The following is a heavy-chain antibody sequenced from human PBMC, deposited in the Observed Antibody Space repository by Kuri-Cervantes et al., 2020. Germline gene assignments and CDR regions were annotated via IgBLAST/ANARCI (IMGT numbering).Heavy chain of an antibody. V-gene: IGHV1-46*01. CDR3: AREGDNYGYGESDY. D-gene: IGHD5-18*01. J-gene: IGHJ4*02. CDR1: GYTFTTYY. CDR2: IDPRGGTT. Sequence: ASVKVSCKTSGYTFTTYYIHCVRQAPGQGLEWMGVIDPRGGTTVYAQKFQDRVTMTRDTSTSTVYMELSSLRSDDTAVYYCAREGDNYGYGESDYWGQGTQVTVSS.